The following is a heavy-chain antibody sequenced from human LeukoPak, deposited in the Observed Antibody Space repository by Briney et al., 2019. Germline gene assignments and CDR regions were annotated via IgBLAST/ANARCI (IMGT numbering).Heavy chain of an antibody. J-gene: IGHJ4*02. CDR1: GGTFSSYA. CDR2: IIPIFGIT. D-gene: IGHD2-2*01. V-gene: IGHV1-69*04. Sequence: GSSVKVSCKASGGTFSSYAINRVRQAPGQGLEWMVRIIPIFGITNYAQKFQGRVTITADKSTGTAYIELSSLRSEDTAVYFCARRAPYCSSTSCPFYFDYWGQGTLVTVSS. CDR3: ARRAPYCSSTSCPFYFDY.